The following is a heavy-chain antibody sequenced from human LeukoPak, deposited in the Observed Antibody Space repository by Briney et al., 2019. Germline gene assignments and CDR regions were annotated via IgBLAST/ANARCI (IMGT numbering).Heavy chain of an antibody. CDR2: IYYTGNT. D-gene: IGHD3/OR15-3a*01. J-gene: IGHJ4*02. V-gene: IGHV4-39*01. Sequence: PWETLSLTCTVSGVSISSSYSYWGWMRQPPGMGLEWIGSIYYTGNTYYNASLKSQVSISIDTSKNQFSLKLTSVTAADTAVYYCARQTGSGLFILPGGQGTLVTVSS. CDR3: ARQTGSGLFILP. CDR1: GVSISSSYSY.